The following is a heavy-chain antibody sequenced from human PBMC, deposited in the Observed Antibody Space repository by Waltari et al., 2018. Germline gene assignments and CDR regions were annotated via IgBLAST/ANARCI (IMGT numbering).Heavy chain of an antibody. Sequence: QVQLQESGPGLAKASQTLSLTCDVSGGPISNLTFYWSWIRQPAGKGLEWIGRIYRSGVTDYNPSLRGRATMFLDMSKNQFSLTVDSLIAADTAVYYCAVSPDTATSRAAFHFWGPGTTVSVSS. V-gene: IGHV4-61*02. J-gene: IGHJ6*02. CDR2: IYRSGVT. CDR3: AVSPDTATSRAAFHF. CDR1: GGPISNLTFY. D-gene: IGHD5-18*01.